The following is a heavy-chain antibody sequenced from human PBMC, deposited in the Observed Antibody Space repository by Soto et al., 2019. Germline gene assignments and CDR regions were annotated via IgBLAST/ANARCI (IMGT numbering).Heavy chain of an antibody. J-gene: IGHJ6*02. CDR1: GFTFSSYG. Sequence: PGGSLRLSCAASGFTFSSYGMHWVRQAPGKGLEWVAVISYDGSNKYYADSVKGRFTISRDNSKNTLYLQMNSLRAEDTAVYYCAKDKDDFWSGYRNPGENYYYYGMDVWGQGTTVTVSS. D-gene: IGHD3-3*01. V-gene: IGHV3-30*18. CDR3: AKDKDDFWSGYRNPGENYYYYGMDV. CDR2: ISYDGSNK.